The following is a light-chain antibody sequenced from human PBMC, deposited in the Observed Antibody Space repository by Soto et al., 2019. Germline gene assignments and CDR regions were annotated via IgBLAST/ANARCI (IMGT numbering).Light chain of an antibody. Sequence: DIQLTQSPSFLSASVGDRVTITCRASQGIGSFLAWYQQKPGKAPRLLIYSASPLQSGVSLRFSGSGSGTEFTLTISSLQSEDFATYYCQQFNSYPPTFGQGTKVEIK. CDR1: QGIGSF. J-gene: IGKJ1*01. V-gene: IGKV1-9*01. CDR2: SAS. CDR3: QQFNSYPPT.